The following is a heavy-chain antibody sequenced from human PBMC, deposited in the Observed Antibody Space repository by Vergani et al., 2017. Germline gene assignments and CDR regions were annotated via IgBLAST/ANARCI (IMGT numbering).Heavy chain of an antibody. CDR2: IIPIFGTA. J-gene: IGHJ3*02. CDR1: GGTFGSHT. D-gene: IGHD2-2*02. Sequence: QVQLEQSGAEVKKPGSSVTVSCRASGGTFGSHTISWVRQAPGQGLEWMGGIIPIFGTANYAQKFQGRVTITADESTSTAYMELSSLRSEDTAVYHCARETLPCSSTSCYRASDAFDIWGQGTMVTVSS. V-gene: IGHV1-69*12. CDR3: ARETLPCSSTSCYRASDAFDI.